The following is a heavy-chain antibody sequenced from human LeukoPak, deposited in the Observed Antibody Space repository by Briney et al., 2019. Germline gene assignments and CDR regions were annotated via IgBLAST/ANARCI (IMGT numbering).Heavy chain of an antibody. V-gene: IGHV4-59*01. CDR1: VGSISSYY. D-gene: IGHD2-2*01. Sequence: PSETLSLTCSVSVGSISSYYWSWIRQPPGEGLKWIGYIHYSGNTNYNPSLKSRVTISVDTSKNQFSLKLSSVTAADTAVYYCARQGVCSSTSCYRSGVDVWGQGTTVTVSS. CDR2: IHYSGNT. CDR3: ARQGVCSSTSCYRSGVDV. J-gene: IGHJ6*02.